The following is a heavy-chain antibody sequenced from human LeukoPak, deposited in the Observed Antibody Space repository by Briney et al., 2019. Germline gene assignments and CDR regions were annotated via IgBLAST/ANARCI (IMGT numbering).Heavy chain of an antibody. CDR3: ARDKTGTTYGYFDY. CDR1: GFTVSSNY. J-gene: IGHJ4*01. V-gene: IGHV3-66*02. D-gene: IGHD1-7*01. CDR2: IYSGGST. Sequence: PGGSLRLSCAASGFTVSSNYMSWVRQAPGKGLEWVSVIYSGGSTYYADSVKGRFTISRDNSKNTLYLQMNSLRAEDTAVYYCARDKTGTTYGYFDYWGQEPWSPSPQ.